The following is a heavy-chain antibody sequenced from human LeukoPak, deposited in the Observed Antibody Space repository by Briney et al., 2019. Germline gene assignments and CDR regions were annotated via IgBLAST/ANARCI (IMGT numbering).Heavy chain of an antibody. V-gene: IGHV1-46*01. CDR3: ARSPPIGAAPGPGFDP. CDR1: RYTFTSYY. Sequence: ASVKVSCKASRYTFTSYYMHWVRQAPGQGLEWMGIINPSGGSTSSAQKFQGRVTMTRDTSTSTVYMELSSLRSEDTAVYYCARSPPIGAAPGPGFDPWGQGTLVTVSS. D-gene: IGHD6-13*01. CDR2: INPSGGST. J-gene: IGHJ5*02.